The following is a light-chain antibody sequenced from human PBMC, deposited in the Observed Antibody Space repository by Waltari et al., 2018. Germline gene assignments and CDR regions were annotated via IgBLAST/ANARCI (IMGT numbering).Light chain of an antibody. CDR1: QSISSY. V-gene: IGKV1-39*01. CDR2: AAS. CDR3: QQSYSTLYT. J-gene: IGKJ2*01. Sequence: DIQMTQSPSSPSASVGARVTITCRASQSISSYLNWYQQKPGKAPKLLIYAASSLQSGVPSRFSGSGSGTDFTLTISSLQPEDFATYYCQQSYSTLYTFGQGTKLEIK.